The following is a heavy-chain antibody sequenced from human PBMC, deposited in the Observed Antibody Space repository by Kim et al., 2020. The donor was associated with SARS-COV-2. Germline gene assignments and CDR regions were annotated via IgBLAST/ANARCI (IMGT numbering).Heavy chain of an antibody. CDR2: ISGSGFDT. CDR1: GFTFTTYA. J-gene: IGHJ4*02. V-gene: IGHV3-23*01. D-gene: IGHD3-10*01. CDR3: TKDNPYGEHADY. Sequence: GGSLRLSCAASGFTFTTYAMTWVRQAPGKGLEWVSTISGSGFDTYYADSVKGRFTISRDTSKNTYLLMNSLRDEDTAMYYCTKDNPYGEHADYWGQGTL.